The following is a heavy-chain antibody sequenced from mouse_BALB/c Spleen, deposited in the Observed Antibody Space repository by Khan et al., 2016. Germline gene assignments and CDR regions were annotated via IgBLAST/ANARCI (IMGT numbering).Heavy chain of an antibody. CDR1: GFTFSSYA. V-gene: IGHV5-6-5*01. CDR2: ISSGGTT. Sequence: EVELVESGGGLVKPGGSLKFSCAASGFTFSSYAMSWVRQTPEKRLEWVASISSGGTTYYPDSVKGRFTISRDDARNILYLQMNSLRSVDTAIYYCAREENALDYWGQGTSVTVSS. J-gene: IGHJ4*01. CDR3: AREENALDY.